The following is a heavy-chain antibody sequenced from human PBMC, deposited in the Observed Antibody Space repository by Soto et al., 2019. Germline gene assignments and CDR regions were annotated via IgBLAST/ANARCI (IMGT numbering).Heavy chain of an antibody. V-gene: IGHV4-4*02. Sequence: SETLSLTCTVSGVSINNDDWRAWVRQPPGKGLEWIGEIFYSGSFKYNPSLKTRVIISLDKSTNQFSLNLHSVTAAETAVYYCARRPGGLHSNIHSPYFWGQGTLVTVSS. CDR2: IFYSGSF. D-gene: IGHD1-26*01. J-gene: IGHJ4*02. CDR1: GVSINNDDW. CDR3: ARRPGGLHSNIHSPYF.